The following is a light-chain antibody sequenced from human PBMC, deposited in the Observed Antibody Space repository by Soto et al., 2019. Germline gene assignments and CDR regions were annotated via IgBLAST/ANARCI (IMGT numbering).Light chain of an antibody. J-gene: IGLJ1*01. CDR3: CSYTRSGTLI. Sequence: QSVLTQPASVSGSPGQSITISCVGTSGDIGDYNYVSWYRQHPGKVPKVIICDVSNRPSGVSYRFSGTKSGNTASLTVSGLQAEDEADYYCCSYTRSGTLIFGTGTKGTVL. V-gene: IGLV2-14*01. CDR1: SGDIGDYNY. CDR2: DVS.